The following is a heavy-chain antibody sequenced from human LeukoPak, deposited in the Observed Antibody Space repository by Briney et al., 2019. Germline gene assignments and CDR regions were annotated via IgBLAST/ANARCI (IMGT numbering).Heavy chain of an antibody. CDR1: GFTVSSNY. V-gene: IGHV3-66*01. J-gene: IGHJ3*02. CDR2: IYSGGST. CDR3: ARDLGPYYYDSRGYFDI. Sequence: SGGSLRLSCAASGFTVSSNYMSWVRQAPGKGLEWVSVIYSGGSTYYADSVKGRFTTSRDNSKNTLYLQMNSLGAEDTAVYYCARDLGPYYYDSRGYFDIWGQGTMVTVSS. D-gene: IGHD3-22*01.